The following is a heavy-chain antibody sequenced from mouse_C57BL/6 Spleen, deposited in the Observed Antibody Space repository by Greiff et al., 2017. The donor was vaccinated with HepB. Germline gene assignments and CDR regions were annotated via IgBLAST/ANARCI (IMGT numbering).Heavy chain of an antibody. CDR1: GYTFTDYE. J-gene: IGHJ4*01. CDR2: IDPETGGT. Sequence: VQLQQSGAELVRPGASVTLSCKASGYTFTDYEMHWVKQTPVHGLEWIGAIDPETGGTAYNQKFKGKAILTADKSSSTAYMELRSLTSEDSAVYYCTRRALRYYAMDYWGQGTSVTVSS. D-gene: IGHD3-1*01. V-gene: IGHV1-15*01. CDR3: TRRALRYYAMDY.